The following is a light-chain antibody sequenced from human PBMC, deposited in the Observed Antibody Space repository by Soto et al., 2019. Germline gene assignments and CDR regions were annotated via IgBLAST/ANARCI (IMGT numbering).Light chain of an antibody. CDR2: GAS. CDR1: QSVRSS. Sequence: EIVMTQSPATLSVSTGERATLSCRASQSVRSSLAWYQQKPGQAPRLLIYGASTRATGIPARFSGSRSGTEFTLTINSLQSEDFAVYYCQRYNNWPLTFGGGTKVDIK. J-gene: IGKJ4*01. V-gene: IGKV3-15*01. CDR3: QRYNNWPLT.